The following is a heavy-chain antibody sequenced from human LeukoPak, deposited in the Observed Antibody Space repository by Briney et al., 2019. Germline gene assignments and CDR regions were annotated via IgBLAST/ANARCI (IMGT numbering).Heavy chain of an antibody. V-gene: IGHV3-15*01. CDR2: IKSKTDGETT. D-gene: IGHD2-15*01. CDR1: GFTFSKAW. Sequence: GGSLRLSCAASGFTFSKAWMSWVRQAPGKGLEWVGRIKSKTDGETTDYAAPVKGRFTISRDDSENTLYLQMNSLQAEDTAVYYCTTISLVMVSATGGGFWGQGTLVTVSS. J-gene: IGHJ4*02. CDR3: TTISLVMVSATGGGF.